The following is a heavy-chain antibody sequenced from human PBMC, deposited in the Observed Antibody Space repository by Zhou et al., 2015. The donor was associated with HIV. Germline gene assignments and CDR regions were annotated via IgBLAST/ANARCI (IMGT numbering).Heavy chain of an antibody. D-gene: IGHD3-22*01. J-gene: IGHJ4*02. CDR3: ARGKTWESQGLFDL. Sequence: QVQLVQSGAELKKPGASVKVSCEAVGYTFINYGVNWVRQAPGQGLEWMGWINPYNRNVTYTRDFQGRVTVTADTSTNTVYMELKSLTSDDTAIYYCARGKTWESQGLFDLWGQGTLVAISS. CDR1: GYTFINYG. V-gene: IGHV1-18*01. CDR2: INPYNRNV.